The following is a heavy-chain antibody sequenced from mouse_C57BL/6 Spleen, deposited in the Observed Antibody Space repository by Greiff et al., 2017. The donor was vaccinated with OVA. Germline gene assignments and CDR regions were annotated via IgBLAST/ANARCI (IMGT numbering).Heavy chain of an antibody. CDR2: IWSDGST. J-gene: IGHJ4*01. CDR1: GFSLTSYG. CDR3: ARHNDYYSNYDAMDY. D-gene: IGHD2-5*01. V-gene: IGHV2-6-1*01. Sequence: VQLVESGPGLVAPSQSLSITCTVSGFSLTSYGVHWVRQPPGKGLEWLVVIWSDGSTTYNSALKSRLSISKDNSKSQVFLKMNSLQTDDTAMYYCARHNDYYSNYDAMDYWGQGTSVTVSS.